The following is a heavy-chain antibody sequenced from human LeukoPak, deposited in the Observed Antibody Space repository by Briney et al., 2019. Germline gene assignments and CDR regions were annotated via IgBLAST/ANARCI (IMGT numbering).Heavy chain of an antibody. Sequence: SETLSLTCTVSGGSICSYYWSWIRQPSGKGLEWIGCIYYRGSTNYNPSLKSRVTISVDTSKNQYSLKLSCVTAADTAVYYCARDSSSWSLDYWGQGTLVTVSS. CDR2: IYYRGST. CDR3: ARDSSSWSLDY. V-gene: IGHV4-59*01. D-gene: IGHD6-13*01. J-gene: IGHJ4*02. CDR1: GGSICSYY.